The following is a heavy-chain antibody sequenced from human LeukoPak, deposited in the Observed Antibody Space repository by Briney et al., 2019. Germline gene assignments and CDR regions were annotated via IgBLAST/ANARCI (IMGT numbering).Heavy chain of an antibody. J-gene: IGHJ4*02. V-gene: IGHV1-18*01. Sequence: GASVKVSCKASGYTFTRYGITWVRQAPGHGLECMGWISAYNGNTNYAQKLQGRVTMTTDTTTSTAYMELRSLRSDDTSGYYCARADIRAMASRGWYGFDVWGQGTLVTVSS. CDR2: ISAYNGNT. CDR1: GYTFTRYG. CDR3: ARADIRAMASRGWYGFDV. D-gene: IGHD6-19*01.